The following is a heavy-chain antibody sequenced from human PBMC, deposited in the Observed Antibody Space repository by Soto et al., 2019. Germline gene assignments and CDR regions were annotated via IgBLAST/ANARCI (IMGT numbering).Heavy chain of an antibody. Sequence: PSETLSLTCAFSCGSFSGYHWSWIRQPPGKGLEWIGEINPSGRTKYKPSLKSRVIISVDTSKNQVSLKLSAVTAADTAVYYCARAGGSYDYSMDVWGQGTTVTVSS. D-gene: IGHD6-25*01. CDR2: INPSGRT. CDR3: ARAGGSYDYSMDV. V-gene: IGHV4-34*01. J-gene: IGHJ6*02. CDR1: CGSFSGYH.